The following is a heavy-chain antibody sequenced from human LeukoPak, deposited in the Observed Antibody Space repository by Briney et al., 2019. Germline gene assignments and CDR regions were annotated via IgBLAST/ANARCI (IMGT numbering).Heavy chain of an antibody. CDR1: GFTFGSYS. CDR3: AEVRSSASDI. D-gene: IGHD3-10*01. J-gene: IGHJ3*02. V-gene: IGHV3-48*02. Sequence: GGSLRLSCAASGFTFGSYSMNWVRQAPGKGLEWISYISGSSSAIYYADSVKGRFTISRDNAKNSLYLQMNSLRDEDTAVYYCAEVRSSASDIRGQGTMVTVSS. CDR2: ISGSSSAI.